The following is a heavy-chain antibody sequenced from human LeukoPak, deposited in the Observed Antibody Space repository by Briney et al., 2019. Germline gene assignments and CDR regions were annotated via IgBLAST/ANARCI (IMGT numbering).Heavy chain of an antibody. Sequence: GGSLRLSCAASGFTFSNAWISWVRQAPGKGLEWVGRKSKTDGGTTDYAAPVKGRFTISRDDSKNTLYLQMNSLKTEDTAVYYCTTKVWSYYYYGMDVWGKGTTVTVSS. CDR3: TTKVWSYYYYGMDV. CDR2: KSKTDGGTT. D-gene: IGHD3-3*01. CDR1: GFTFSNAW. V-gene: IGHV3-15*01. J-gene: IGHJ6*04.